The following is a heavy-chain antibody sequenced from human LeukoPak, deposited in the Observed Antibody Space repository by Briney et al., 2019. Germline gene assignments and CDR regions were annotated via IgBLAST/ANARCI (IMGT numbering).Heavy chain of an antibody. Sequence: GASVKVSCKASGYTSTGYYMHWVRQAPGQGLEWMGWINPNSGGTNYAQKFQSRVTMTRDTSISTAYMELSRLRSDDTAVYYCARLVRKTSVVPPDFDYWGQGTLVTVSS. CDR1: GYTSTGYY. V-gene: IGHV1-2*02. CDR2: INPNSGGT. D-gene: IGHD4-23*01. J-gene: IGHJ4*02. CDR3: ARLVRKTSVVPPDFDY.